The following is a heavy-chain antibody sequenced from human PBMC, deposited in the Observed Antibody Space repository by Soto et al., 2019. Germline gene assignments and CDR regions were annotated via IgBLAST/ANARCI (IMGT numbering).Heavy chain of an antibody. CDR3: YAADFYYYGMDV. J-gene: IGHJ6*02. CDR2: ISAYNAKT. Sequence: QVQLVQSGAEVKKPGASVKVSCKASGDTFTRCGINWVRQAPGQGLEWMGWISAYNAKTDYAQKFQGRVTLTTDTSTSTAYMELRSLRSDDTAVYYCYAADFYYYGMDVWGPGTTVTVSS. D-gene: IGHD2-2*01. CDR1: GDTFTRCG. V-gene: IGHV1-18*01.